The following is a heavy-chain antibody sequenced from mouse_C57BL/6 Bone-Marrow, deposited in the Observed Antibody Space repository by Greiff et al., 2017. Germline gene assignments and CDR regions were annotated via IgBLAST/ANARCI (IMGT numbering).Heavy chain of an antibody. CDR2: LWSGGST. D-gene: IGHD2-5*01. J-gene: IGHJ4*01. CDR1: GFSLTSYG. CDR3: ARKDSKGAMDY. V-gene: IGHV2-2*01. Sequence: QVQLQQSGPGLVQPSQSLSITCTVSGFSLTSYGVHWVRQSPGKGLEWLGVLWSGGSTDYNAAFISSLSISKDNSKSQVFFKMNSLQADDTAIYYCARKDSKGAMDYWGQGTSVTVSS.